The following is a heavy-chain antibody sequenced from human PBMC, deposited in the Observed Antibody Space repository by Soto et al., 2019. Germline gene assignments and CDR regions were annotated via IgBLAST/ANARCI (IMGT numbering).Heavy chain of an antibody. CDR2: IIPMFGTS. CDR1: GGTFSGYA. V-gene: IGHV1-69*01. J-gene: IGHJ4*02. CDR3: ARGSCSSTSCYKEYYFDL. D-gene: IGHD2-2*02. Sequence: QVQLVQSGADVKKPGSSVKVSCKASGGTFSGYAISWVRQAPGQGLEWMGEIIPMFGTSNYAQKFQGRVTITADESTSTAYMELSSLRSEDTAVYYCARGSCSSTSCYKEYYFDLWGQGTLVTVSS.